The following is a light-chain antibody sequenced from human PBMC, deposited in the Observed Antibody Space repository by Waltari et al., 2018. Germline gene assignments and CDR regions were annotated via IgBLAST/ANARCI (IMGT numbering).Light chain of an antibody. V-gene: IGKV3-20*01. J-gene: IGKJ1*01. CDR1: QRVGRS. CDR2: DAS. Sequence: EIVLTQSPGTLSLSPGERATLSCGASQRVGRSLAWYQQKPGRAPRLLLYDASSRATSSPDRFRGSGFGTDFSLTISRLEPEDFAVYYCQHYVRLPVTFGQGTKVEIK. CDR3: QHYVRLPVT.